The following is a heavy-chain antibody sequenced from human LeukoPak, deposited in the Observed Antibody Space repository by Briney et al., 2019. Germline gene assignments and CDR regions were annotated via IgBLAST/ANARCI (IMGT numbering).Heavy chain of an antibody. CDR2: IRSDAYGGST. V-gene: IGHV3-49*04. Sequence: GGSLRLSCTGSGFTLGDYALSWVRQAPGKGLEWIGSIRSDAYGGSTQYAASVTGRFTISRDDSDNIAYLQMNSLQTDDTAVYYCTRDEKQSYFDTTAYWTLFDYWGQGTLVTVSS. CDR3: TRDEKQSYFDTTAYWTLFDY. CDR1: GFTLGDYA. J-gene: IGHJ4*02. D-gene: IGHD3-22*01.